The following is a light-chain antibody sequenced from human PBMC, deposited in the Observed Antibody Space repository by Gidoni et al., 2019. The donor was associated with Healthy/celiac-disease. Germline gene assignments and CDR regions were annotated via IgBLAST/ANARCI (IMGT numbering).Light chain of an antibody. J-gene: IGKJ2*01. V-gene: IGKV3-11*01. Sequence: EMVLTQSPATMSLSPGERATRSCRASQSVSSYLAWYQQKPGQAPRLLIYDASNRATGIPARFSGSGSATDFTLPISSLEPEDFAVYYCQQRSNWYTFGQGTKLEIK. CDR1: QSVSSY. CDR3: QQRSNWYT. CDR2: DAS.